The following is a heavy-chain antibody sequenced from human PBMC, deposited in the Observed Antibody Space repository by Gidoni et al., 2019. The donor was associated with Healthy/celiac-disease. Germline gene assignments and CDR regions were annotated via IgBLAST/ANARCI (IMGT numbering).Heavy chain of an antibody. CDR3: AKANLKTKIVVVTAIGY. CDR1: GFTFSSYG. Sequence: QVQLVESGGGVVQPGSSLRLSCAASGFTFSSYGMHWVRQAPGKGLEWVAVISYDGSNKYYADSVKGRFTISRDNSKNTLYLQMNSLRAEDTAVYYCAKANLKTKIVVVTAIGYWGQGTLVTVSS. CDR2: ISYDGSNK. D-gene: IGHD2-21*02. J-gene: IGHJ4*02. V-gene: IGHV3-30*18.